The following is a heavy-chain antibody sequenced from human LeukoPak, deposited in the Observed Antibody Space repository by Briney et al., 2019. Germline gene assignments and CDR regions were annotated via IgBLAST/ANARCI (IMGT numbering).Heavy chain of an antibody. CDR2: ISYDGSNK. J-gene: IGHJ3*02. CDR3: AKDMFRYSSGDAFDI. D-gene: IGHD6-19*01. Sequence: GGSLRLSCAASGFTFSSYGMRWVRQAPGKGLEWVAVISYDGSNKYYADSVKGRFTISRDNSKNTLYLQMNSLRAEDTAVYYCAKDMFRYSSGDAFDIWGQGTMVTVSS. CDR1: GFTFSSYG. V-gene: IGHV3-30*18.